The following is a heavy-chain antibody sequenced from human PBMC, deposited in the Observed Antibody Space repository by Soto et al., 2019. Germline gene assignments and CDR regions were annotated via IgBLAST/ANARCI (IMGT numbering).Heavy chain of an antibody. CDR2: ISSNGIST. CDR1: VFALSSYA. D-gene: IGHD2-15*01. J-gene: IGHJ3*01. Sequence: GGSLRLCCSASVFALSSYAMHWLRQAPGKGLEYASSISSNGISTYYADSVKGRFTISRDNSKNTLYIQMNSLRPDDTALYYCVKDEGFCSGGNCYSVARGGFDLWGQGTMVTVSS. CDR3: VKDEGFCSGGNCYSVARGGFDL. V-gene: IGHV3-64D*06.